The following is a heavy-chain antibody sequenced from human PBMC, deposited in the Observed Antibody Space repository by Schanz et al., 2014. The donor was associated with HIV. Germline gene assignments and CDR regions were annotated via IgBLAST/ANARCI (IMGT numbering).Heavy chain of an antibody. D-gene: IGHD3-22*01. CDR2: ISYDGTKK. CDR1: GFTFSTFG. V-gene: IGHV3-30*03. J-gene: IGHJ4*02. CDR3: ATAHYDSNIPYF. Sequence: VQLVESGGGVVQPGRSLRLSCTASGFTFSTFGMHWVRQVPGKGLECVAVISYDGTKKYYADSVKGRFTISRDNSKDTLFLQMNSLRAEDTAFYYCATAHYDSNIPYFWGLGTLVTVSS.